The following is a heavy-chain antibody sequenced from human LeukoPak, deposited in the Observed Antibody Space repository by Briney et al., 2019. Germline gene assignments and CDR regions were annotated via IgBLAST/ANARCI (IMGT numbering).Heavy chain of an antibody. CDR1: GFTFSSYA. CDR3: AREEVTPGYYFDY. Sequence: GGSLRLSCAASGFTFSSYAMHWVRQAPGKGLEWVAVISYDGSNKYYADSVKGRFTISRDNSKNTLYLQMNSLRAEDTAVYYCAREEVTPGYYFDYWGQGTLVTVSS. CDR2: ISYDGSNK. V-gene: IGHV3-30-3*01. D-gene: IGHD2-21*02. J-gene: IGHJ4*02.